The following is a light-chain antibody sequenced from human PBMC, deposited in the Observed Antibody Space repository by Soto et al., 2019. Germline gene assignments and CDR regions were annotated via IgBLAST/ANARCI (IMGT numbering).Light chain of an antibody. CDR1: SSDVGAYTY. CDR3: SPYTTSNTLV. Sequence: QSVLTQPASVSGSPGQSITISCTGTSSDVGAYTYVSWYQQHPGKAPKLMIFEVSDRPSGVSNRFSGSKSGNTASLTISGLHAEDEDDYYCSPYTTSNTLVFGGGTKVTVL. J-gene: IGLJ2*01. CDR2: EVS. V-gene: IGLV2-14*01.